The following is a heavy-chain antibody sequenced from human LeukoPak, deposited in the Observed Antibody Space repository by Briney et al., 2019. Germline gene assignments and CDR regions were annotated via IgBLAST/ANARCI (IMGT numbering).Heavy chain of an antibody. D-gene: IGHD3-10*01. CDR1: GYTFTSYY. CDR2: INPSGGST. Sequence: ASVKVSCKASGYTFTSYYIHWVRQAPGQGLEWMGIINPSGGSTIYAQKFQGRVTMTRDTSISTAYKELSRLRSDDTAVYYCASPLSGSSYDYWGQGTLVTVSS. CDR3: ASPLSGSSYDY. J-gene: IGHJ4*02. V-gene: IGHV1-46*01.